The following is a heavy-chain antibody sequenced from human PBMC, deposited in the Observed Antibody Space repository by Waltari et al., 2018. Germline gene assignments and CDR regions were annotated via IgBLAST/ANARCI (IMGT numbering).Heavy chain of an antibody. V-gene: IGHV3-7*01. CDR3: VREAGYYDRMNWFDP. CDR2: IKQDGSEK. D-gene: IGHD3-22*01. Sequence: EVQLVESGGGLVQPGGSLRLSCAASGFTFSSYWMSWVRQAPGKGLEWVANIKQDGSEKYYVDSVKGRFTISRDNAKNSLYLQMNSLRAEDTAVYYCVREAGYYDRMNWFDPWGQGTLVTVSS. J-gene: IGHJ5*02. CDR1: GFTFSSYW.